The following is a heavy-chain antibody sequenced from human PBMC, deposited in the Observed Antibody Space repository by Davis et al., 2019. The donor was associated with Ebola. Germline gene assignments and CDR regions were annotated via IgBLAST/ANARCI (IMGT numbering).Heavy chain of an antibody. CDR3: ARHQGARITIFGVAFDI. Sequence: GESLKISCKGSGYSFTNYWIGWVRQMPGKGLEWMGIIYPGDSDTRYSPSFQGQVTISADKSISTAYLQWSSLKASDTAMYYCARHQGARITIFGVAFDIWGQGTMVTVSS. D-gene: IGHD3-3*01. CDR1: GYSFTNYW. V-gene: IGHV5-51*01. J-gene: IGHJ3*02. CDR2: IYPGDSDT.